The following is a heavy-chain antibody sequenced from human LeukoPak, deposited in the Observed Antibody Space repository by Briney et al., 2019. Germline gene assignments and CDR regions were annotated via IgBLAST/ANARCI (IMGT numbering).Heavy chain of an antibody. D-gene: IGHD7-27*01. CDR3: ARDWGHFDS. CDR1: GSTFSTYW. V-gene: IGHV3-7*01. Sequence: GASLRLSCAASGSTFSTYWMNWVHPPPGKGLGWVANIKPDGSEKYYVDSVKGRFTISRDNAKNSLYLQMNSLRVEDTAVYYCARDWGHFDSWGQGTLVTVSS. J-gene: IGHJ4*02. CDR2: IKPDGSEK.